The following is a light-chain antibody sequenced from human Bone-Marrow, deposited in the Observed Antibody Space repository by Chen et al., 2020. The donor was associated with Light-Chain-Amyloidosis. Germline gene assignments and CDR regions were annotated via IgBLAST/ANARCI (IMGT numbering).Light chain of an antibody. CDR2: DAS. CDR1: QDISNY. J-gene: IGKJ2*01. CDR3: QQYDNLPPYT. Sequence: DIQMTQSPSSLSASVGDRVTITCQASQDISNYLNWYQQKPGKAPKLLIYDASNLETGVPSRFSGSVSGTDFTFTISSLQPEDIATYYCQQYDNLPPYTFGPGTKLEIK. V-gene: IGKV1-33*01.